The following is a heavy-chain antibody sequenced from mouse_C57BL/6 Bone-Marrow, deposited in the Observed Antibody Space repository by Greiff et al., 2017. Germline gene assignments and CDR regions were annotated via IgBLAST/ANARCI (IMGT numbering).Heavy chain of an antibody. CDR3: HRQLRLPFDY. CDR2: INPGSGGT. V-gene: IGHV1-54*01. J-gene: IGHJ2*01. Sequence: QVQLQQSGAELVRPGTSVKVSCKASGYAFTNYLIEWVKQRPGQGLEWIGVINPGSGGTNYNEKFKGKATLTVDKSSSTAYMQLSSLTSEDSAVYYCHRQLRLPFDYWGQGTTLTVSS. CDR1: GYAFTNYL. D-gene: IGHD3-2*02.